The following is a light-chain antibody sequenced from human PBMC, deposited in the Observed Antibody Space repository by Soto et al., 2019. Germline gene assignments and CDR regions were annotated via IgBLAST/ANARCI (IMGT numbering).Light chain of an antibody. CDR3: QQYNNWPRT. Sequence: EIVMTQSPATLSVSPGERATLSCRASQSVSSNLAWYQQKPGQAPRLLIYGASTRATGIPARFSGSGSGTEFTLTISSLQSEDFAAYSCQQYNNWPRTFGQGTKVDIK. CDR1: QSVSSN. CDR2: GAS. V-gene: IGKV3-15*01. J-gene: IGKJ1*01.